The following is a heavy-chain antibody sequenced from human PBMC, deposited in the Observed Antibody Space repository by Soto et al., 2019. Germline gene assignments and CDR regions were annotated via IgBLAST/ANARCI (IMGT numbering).Heavy chain of an antibody. V-gene: IGHV5-10-1*01. CDR3: ARHPPAYDSSRYGFDY. Sequence: GESLEISCKGSGYRFTSYWISWVRQMPGRGLEWMGRIDPSDSYTNYSPSFQGHVTISADKSISTAYLQWSSLKASDTAMYYCARHPPAYDSSRYGFDYWGQGTLVTVSS. D-gene: IGHD3-22*01. J-gene: IGHJ4*02. CDR2: IDPSDSYT. CDR1: GYRFTSYW.